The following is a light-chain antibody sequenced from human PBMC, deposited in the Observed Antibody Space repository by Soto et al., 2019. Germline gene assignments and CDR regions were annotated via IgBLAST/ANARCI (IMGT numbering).Light chain of an antibody. CDR2: GAA. J-gene: IGKJ1*01. Sequence: SPGERXTRSRRASQSVSSSVAWYQQKPGQAPRLLIFGAANRATRIPTRFRGTGSGAELALTVSSLQPEDFGTDYGQPSYSTPRPFGQGTKVDIK. V-gene: IGKV3-15*01. CDR1: QSVSSS. CDR3: QPSYSTPRP.